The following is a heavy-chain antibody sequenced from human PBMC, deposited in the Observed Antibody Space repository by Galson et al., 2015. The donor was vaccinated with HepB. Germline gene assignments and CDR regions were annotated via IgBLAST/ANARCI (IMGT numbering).Heavy chain of an antibody. J-gene: IGHJ6*02. CDR2: ISAYNGNT. D-gene: IGHD3-9*01. CDR1: GYTFTSYG. Sequence: SVKVSCKASGYTFTSYGISWVRQAPGQGLEWMGWISAYNGNTDYAQKLQGRVTMTTDTSTSTAYMELRSLRSDDTAVYYCARVLDQSYDILTGYYAGGHYYYGMDVWGQGTTVTVSS. CDR3: ARVLDQSYDILTGYYAGGHYYYGMDV. V-gene: IGHV1-18*01.